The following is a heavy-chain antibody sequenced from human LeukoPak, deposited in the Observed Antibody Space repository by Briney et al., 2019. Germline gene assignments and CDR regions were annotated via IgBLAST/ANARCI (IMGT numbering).Heavy chain of an antibody. CDR1: GFTFNSYG. J-gene: IGHJ4*02. CDR3: ARDRALFSSYYDSSGY. V-gene: IGHV3-23*01. Sequence: GGSLRLSCAASGFTFNSYGLSWVRQASGKGLEWVSAISGSGGNTYYADSVMGRFTISRDNSKNTLYLQMNSLRAEDTAVYYCARDRALFSSYYDSSGYWGQGTLVTVSS. CDR2: ISGSGGNT. D-gene: IGHD3-22*01.